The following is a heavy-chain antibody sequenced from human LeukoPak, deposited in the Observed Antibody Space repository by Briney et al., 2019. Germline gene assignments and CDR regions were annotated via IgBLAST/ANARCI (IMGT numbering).Heavy chain of an antibody. V-gene: IGHV1-69*06. CDR1: GGTFSSYA. J-gene: IGHJ4*02. Sequence: ASVKVSCKASGGTFSSYAISWVRQAPGQGLEWMGRIIPIFGTANYAQKFQGRVTMTEDTSTDTAYMELSSLRSEDTAVYYCATILPGLVHFDYWGQGTLVTVSS. CDR3: ATILPGLVHFDY. D-gene: IGHD3/OR15-3a*01. CDR2: IIPIFGTA.